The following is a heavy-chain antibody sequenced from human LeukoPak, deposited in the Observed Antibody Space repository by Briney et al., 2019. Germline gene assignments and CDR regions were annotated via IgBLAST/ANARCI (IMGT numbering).Heavy chain of an antibody. J-gene: IGHJ6*04. D-gene: IGHD2-2*01. V-gene: IGHV4-34*01. CDR3: ARGRNAQLPRGYYYYYGMDV. Sequence: SETLSLTCAVYGGSFCGYYWSWIRQPPGKGLEWIGEINHSGSTNYNPSLKSRVTISVDTSKNQFSLKLSSVTAADTAVYYCARGRNAQLPRGYYYYYGMDVWGKGTTVAVSS. CDR2: INHSGST. CDR1: GGSFCGYY.